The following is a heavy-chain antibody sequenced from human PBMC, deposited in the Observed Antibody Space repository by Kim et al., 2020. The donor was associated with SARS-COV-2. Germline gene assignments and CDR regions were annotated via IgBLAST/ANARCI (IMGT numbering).Heavy chain of an antibody. J-gene: IGHJ4*02. CDR2: ISSSSKYI. CDR3: ARDFYFDTARNYFDD. D-gene: IGHD3-22*01. Sequence: GGSLRLSCAAFGFTFSDFYMSWIRQAPGKGLEWVSYISSSSKYINYADSVKGRFTISRDNAQNSLYLQMNNLRVEDTAVYYCARDFYFDTARNYFDDWGQGTLVTVSS. CDR1: GFTFSDFY. V-gene: IGHV3-11*06.